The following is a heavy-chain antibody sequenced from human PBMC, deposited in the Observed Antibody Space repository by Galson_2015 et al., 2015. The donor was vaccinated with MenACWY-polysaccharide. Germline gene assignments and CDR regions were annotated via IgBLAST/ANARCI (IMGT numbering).Heavy chain of an antibody. J-gene: IGHJ4*02. CDR2: LSQTTTT. V-gene: IGHV3-23*01. D-gene: IGHD6-6*01. Sequence: SLRLSCAASGFAFSNYGMAWVRQAPGKGLEWVSALSQTTTTYYSASVKGRFTISRDNSKNTLYLQTNSLRVEDTAVYYCARGLGSSSSKRGLDYWGQGTLVTVSS. CDR3: ARGLGSSSSKRGLDY. CDR1: GFAFSNYG.